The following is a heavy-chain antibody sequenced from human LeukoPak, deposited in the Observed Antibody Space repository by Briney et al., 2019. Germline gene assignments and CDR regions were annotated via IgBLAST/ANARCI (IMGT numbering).Heavy chain of an antibody. D-gene: IGHD2-21*01. CDR1: GFTFSSYA. Sequence: GGSLRLSCAASGFTFSSYAMSWVRQAPGKGLEWVSAISGSGGSTYYADSVKGRFTISRDNSKNTLDLQMNSLRAEDTAIYYCAKTVVVITFRFDSWGQGSLVTVSS. J-gene: IGHJ4*02. CDR3: AKTVVVITFRFDS. V-gene: IGHV3-23*01. CDR2: ISGSGGST.